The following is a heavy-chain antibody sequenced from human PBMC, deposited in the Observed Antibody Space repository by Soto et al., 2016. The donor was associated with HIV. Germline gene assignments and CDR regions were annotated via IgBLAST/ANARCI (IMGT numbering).Heavy chain of an antibody. J-gene: IGHJ5*01. D-gene: IGHD2-21*02. V-gene: IGHV3-23*01. Sequence: HLLESGGGLKQPGGSLRLSCAASGFTFSSYAMSWVRQTPGKGLEWISAISGSRGNTYYADSMKGRFTISRDNSKNTLYLQMNSLRADDTAIYYCAKEGSSRVLTATHANWFDSVGPGNPGHRLL. CDR2: ISGSRGNT. CDR1: GFTFSSYA. CDR3: AKEGSSRVLTATHANWFDS.